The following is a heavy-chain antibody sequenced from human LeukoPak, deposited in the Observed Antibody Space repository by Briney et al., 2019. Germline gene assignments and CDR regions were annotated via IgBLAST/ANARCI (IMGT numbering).Heavy chain of an antibody. J-gene: IGHJ5*02. Sequence: GRPLRLSCAASGFTFSSYGMHWVRQAPGKGLEWVAVISYDGSNKYYADSVKGRFTISRDNSKNTLYLQMNSLRAEDTAVYYCAKDRISEETYNWFDPWGQGTLVTVSS. CDR1: GFTFSSYG. D-gene: IGHD2-15*01. V-gene: IGHV3-30*18. CDR2: ISYDGSNK. CDR3: AKDRISEETYNWFDP.